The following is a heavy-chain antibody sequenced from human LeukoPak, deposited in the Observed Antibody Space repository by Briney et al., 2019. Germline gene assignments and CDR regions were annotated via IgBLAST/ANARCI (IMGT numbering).Heavy chain of an antibody. CDR3: AKDLGDSSDRAAFDI. J-gene: IGHJ3*02. CDR2: IYSGGST. D-gene: IGHD3-22*01. Sequence: PGGSLRLSCAASGFTVSSNYMSWVRQAPGKGLEWVSVIYSGGSTYYADSVKGRFTISRDNSKNTLYLQMNSLRAEDTAVYYCAKDLGDSSDRAAFDIWGQGTMVTVSS. V-gene: IGHV3-53*01. CDR1: GFTVSSNY.